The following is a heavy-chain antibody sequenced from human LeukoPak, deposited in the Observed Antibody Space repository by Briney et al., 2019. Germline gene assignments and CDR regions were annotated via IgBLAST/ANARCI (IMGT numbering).Heavy chain of an antibody. CDR3: AKDSGNFANYYFDH. D-gene: IGHD1-26*01. Sequence: GGSLRLSCAASGFTFSTYAMHWVPQAPGKGLEWVAVISYDGRDKKYADSVKGRFSISRDNPKNTLYLQMDSLRSEDTAMYYCAKDSGNFANYYFDHWGQGTLVTVSS. J-gene: IGHJ4*02. CDR2: ISYDGRDK. CDR1: GFTFSTYA. V-gene: IGHV3-30*04.